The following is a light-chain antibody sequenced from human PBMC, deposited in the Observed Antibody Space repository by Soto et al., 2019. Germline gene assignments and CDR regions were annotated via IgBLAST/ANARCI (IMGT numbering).Light chain of an antibody. Sequence: IEVTQKKSSLSASVGDRVTITCQASQDISNYLNWYQQKPGKAPKLLIHDASNLQSGVPSRFRGSRSGTEFTLTVSSLQPEDFATYYCLQDHDDLWTSC. CDR2: DAS. CDR1: QDISNY. V-gene: IGKV1-6*01. CDR3: LQDHDDLWT. J-gene: IGKJ1*01.